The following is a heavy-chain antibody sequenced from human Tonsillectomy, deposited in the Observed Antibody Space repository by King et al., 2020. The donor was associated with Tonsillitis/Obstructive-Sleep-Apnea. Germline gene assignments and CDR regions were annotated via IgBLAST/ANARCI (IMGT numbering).Heavy chain of an antibody. CDR2: IWYDGSNK. J-gene: IGHJ3*02. D-gene: IGHD4-23*01. CDR1: GFTFSNYG. CDR3: ARDHDYGGNRDDAFAI. Sequence: VQLVESGGGVVQPGRSLRLSCAASGFTFSNYGIHWVRQAPGKGLEWVAIIWYDGSNKYYADSVKGRFTVSRDNSKNTLYLQMNSLRAEDTAVYYCARDHDYGGNRDDAFAIWGQGTMVTVSS. V-gene: IGHV3-33*01.